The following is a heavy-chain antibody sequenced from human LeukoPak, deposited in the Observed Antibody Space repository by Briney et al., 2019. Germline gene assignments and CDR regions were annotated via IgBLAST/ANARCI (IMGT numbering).Heavy chain of an antibody. Sequence: SETLSLTCSVSGGSISSYYWSWIRQPPGKGLEWIGYIYYSGSTNYNPSLKSRVTISVDTSKNQFSLKLSSVTAADTAVYYCARDGDSSGWTRSDYWGQGTLVTVSS. CDR1: GGSISSYY. CDR3: ARDGDSSGWTRSDY. J-gene: IGHJ4*02. V-gene: IGHV4-59*01. CDR2: IYYSGST. D-gene: IGHD6-19*01.